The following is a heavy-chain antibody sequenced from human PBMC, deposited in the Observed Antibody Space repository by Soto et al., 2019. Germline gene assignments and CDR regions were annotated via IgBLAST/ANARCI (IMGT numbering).Heavy chain of an antibody. CDR2: ISGSGGST. J-gene: IGHJ6*02. Sequence: GGSLRLSCAASGFTFSSYAMSWVRQAPGKGLEWVSAISGSGGSTYYADSVKGRFTISGDNSKNTLYLQMNSLRAEDTAVYYCAKTLGGGEGCLDVWGQGTTVTVSS. CDR1: GFTFSSYA. CDR3: AKTLGGGEGCLDV. D-gene: IGHD3-10*01. V-gene: IGHV3-23*01.